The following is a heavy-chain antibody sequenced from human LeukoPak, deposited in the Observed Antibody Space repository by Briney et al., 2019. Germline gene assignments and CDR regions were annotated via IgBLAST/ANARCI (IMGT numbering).Heavy chain of an antibody. CDR3: AKDHGIAAAVLRDY. CDR1: GFTFSSYA. D-gene: IGHD6-13*01. V-gene: IGHV3-23*01. J-gene: IGHJ4*02. CDR2: ISGSGGST. Sequence: GGSLRLSCAASGFTFSSYAMSWVRQAPGKGLEWVSAISGSGGSTYYADSVKGRFTVSRDNSKNTLYLQMNSLRAEDTAVYYCAKDHGIAAAVLRDYWGQGTLVTVSS.